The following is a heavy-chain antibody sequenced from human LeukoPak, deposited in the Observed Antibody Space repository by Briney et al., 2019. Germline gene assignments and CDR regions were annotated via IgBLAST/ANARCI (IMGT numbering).Heavy chain of an antibody. J-gene: IGHJ4*02. CDR2: ISSSSSAI. D-gene: IGHD1-7*01. CDR1: GFTFSSYS. V-gene: IGHV3-48*01. CDR3: ASGLRGTTSY. Sequence: GGSLRLSCAASGFTFSSYSMNWVRQAPGKGLEWVSYISSSSSAIYYADSVKGRFTISRDNAKNSLYLQMNSLRAEDTAVYYCASGLRGTTSYWGQGTLVTVSS.